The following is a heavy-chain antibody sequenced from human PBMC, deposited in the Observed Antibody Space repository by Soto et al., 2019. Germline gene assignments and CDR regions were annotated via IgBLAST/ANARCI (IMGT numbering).Heavy chain of an antibody. CDR1: GYSFTSYW. V-gene: IGHV5-10-1*01. J-gene: IGHJ6*02. Sequence: LGESLKISCKGSGYSFTSYWISWVRQMPGKSLELMWSIDLSDSYTNYSPSFQGHVTISADKSIITAYLQWSSLKASDTAMFYCASLLYSSSHYYYYGMDVWGQGTTVTVSS. D-gene: IGHD6-13*01. CDR2: IDLSDSYT. CDR3: ASLLYSSSHYYYYGMDV.